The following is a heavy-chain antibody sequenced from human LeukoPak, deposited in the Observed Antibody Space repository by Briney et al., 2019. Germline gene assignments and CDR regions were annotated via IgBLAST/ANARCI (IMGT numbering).Heavy chain of an antibody. CDR1: GFTFSTYN. D-gene: IGHD5-12*01. V-gene: IGHV3-21*01. Sequence: GGSLRLSCAASGFTFSTYNMNWVRQAPGKGLEWVSSITSSSSYIYYADSVKGRFTISRDNAKNSLYLQMNSLRAEDTAVYYCARRLPPWYFDLWGRGTLVTVSS. CDR3: ARRLPPWYFDL. J-gene: IGHJ2*01. CDR2: ITSSSSYI.